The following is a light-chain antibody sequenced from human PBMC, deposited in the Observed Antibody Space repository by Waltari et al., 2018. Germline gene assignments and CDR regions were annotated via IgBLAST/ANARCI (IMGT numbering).Light chain of an antibody. Sequence: VVTQSPDTLSVSPGARATVSCRASQSVGDHVAWYQQRAGQPPRILIYGSSARATDIPARFSGSGSGTEFTLTISSLQSEDFAVYYCQQYDSWPPYTFGQGTKLEMK. V-gene: IGKV3-15*01. CDR2: GSS. CDR3: QQYDSWPPYT. CDR1: QSVGDH. J-gene: IGKJ2*01.